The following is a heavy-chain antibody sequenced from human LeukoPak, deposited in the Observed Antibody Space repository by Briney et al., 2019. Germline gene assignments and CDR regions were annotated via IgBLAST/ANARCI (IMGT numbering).Heavy chain of an antibody. Sequence: GGSLRLSCAASGFTFSSYWMSWVREAPGKGLEWVANIKQDGSEKYYVDSVKGRFTISRDNAKNSLYLQMNSLRAEDTAVYYCARGTTGWYFDLWGRGTLVTVSS. CDR1: GFTFSSYW. V-gene: IGHV3-7*01. D-gene: IGHD1-7*01. CDR2: IKQDGSEK. J-gene: IGHJ2*01. CDR3: ARGTTGWYFDL.